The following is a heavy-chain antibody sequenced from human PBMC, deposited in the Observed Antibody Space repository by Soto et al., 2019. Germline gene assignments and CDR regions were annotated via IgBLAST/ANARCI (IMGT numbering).Heavy chain of an antibody. Sequence: SETLSLTCAVSGGSISSGGYSWSWIRQPPGKGLEWIGYIYYSGSTNYNPSLKSRVTISVDTSKNQFSLKLSSVTAADTAVYYCARYKSNYYYGMDVWGQGTTVTVS. J-gene: IGHJ6*02. D-gene: IGHD1-20*01. CDR1: GGSISSGGYS. V-gene: IGHV4-61*08. CDR2: IYYSGST. CDR3: ARYKSNYYYGMDV.